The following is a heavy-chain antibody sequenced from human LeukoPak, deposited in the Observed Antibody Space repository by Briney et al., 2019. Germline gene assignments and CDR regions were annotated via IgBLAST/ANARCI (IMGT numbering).Heavy chain of an antibody. CDR2: INHSGST. V-gene: IGHV4-34*01. Sequence: SETLSLTCAVYGGSFSGYYWSWIRQPPGKGLEWIGEINHSGSTNYNPSLKSRITISVDTSKNQFSLKLSSVTAADTAVYYCARLTKNDSGSFRFGKKKRGYMDVWGKGTTVTVSS. D-gene: IGHD3-10*01. CDR3: ARLTKNDSGSFRFGKKKRGYMDV. J-gene: IGHJ6*03. CDR1: GGSFSGYY.